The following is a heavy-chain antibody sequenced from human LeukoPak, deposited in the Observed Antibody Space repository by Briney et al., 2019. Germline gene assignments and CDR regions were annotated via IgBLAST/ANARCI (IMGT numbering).Heavy chain of an antibody. Sequence: GGSLRLSCAASGFTFSSYSMNWVRQAPGKGLEWVSSISSSSSYIYYADSVKGRFTISRDNAKNSLYLQMNSLRAEDTALYYCARSKSGSYYDVLDNWGQGILVTVSS. J-gene: IGHJ4*02. CDR1: GFTFSSYS. V-gene: IGHV3-21*04. CDR2: ISSSSSYI. D-gene: IGHD3-10*01. CDR3: ARSKSGSYYDVLDN.